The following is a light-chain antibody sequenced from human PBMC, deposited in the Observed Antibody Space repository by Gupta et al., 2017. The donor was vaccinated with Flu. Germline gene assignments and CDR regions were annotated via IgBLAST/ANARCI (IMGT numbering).Light chain of an antibody. CDR3: SSHTVSDTFV. Sequence: QSALTQPPSESGSPGQSITISCTGTSSDIGAYKYVSWHQQHADKAPKLIIYEVTKRPSGVPDRFSGSKSGNTASLTVSGLQAEDEGDYYCSSHTVSDTFVFGTGTAVTVL. V-gene: IGLV2-8*01. CDR1: SSDIGAYKY. CDR2: EVT. J-gene: IGLJ1*01.